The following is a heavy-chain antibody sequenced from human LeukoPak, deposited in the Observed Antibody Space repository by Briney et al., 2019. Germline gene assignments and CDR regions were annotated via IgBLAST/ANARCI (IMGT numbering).Heavy chain of an antibody. CDR3: ASYLSSGWYEDY. V-gene: IGHV3-30*03. CDR1: GFTFSSYG. Sequence: GGSLRLSCAASGFTFSSYGMHWVRQAPGKGLEWVAIISYDGSNIYYADSVKGRFTISRDNSKNTLYLQMNSLRAEDTAVYYCASYLSSGWYEDYWGQGTLVTVSS. CDR2: ISYDGSNI. D-gene: IGHD6-19*01. J-gene: IGHJ4*02.